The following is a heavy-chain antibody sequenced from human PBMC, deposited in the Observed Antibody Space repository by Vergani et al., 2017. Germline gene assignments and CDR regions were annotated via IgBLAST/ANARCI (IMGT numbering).Heavy chain of an antibody. Sequence: EVQLLESGGGLVQPGGSLRLSCAASGFTFSSYAMSWVRQAPGKGLEWVSAISGSGGSTYYADSVKGRFTISRDNSKNTLYLQMNSLRAEDTAVYYCAKVRQAATDYYYYYIDVWGKGTTVTVSS. D-gene: IGHD2-15*01. CDR2: ISGSGGST. CDR3: AKVRQAATDYYYYYIDV. V-gene: IGHV3-23*01. J-gene: IGHJ6*03. CDR1: GFTFSSYA.